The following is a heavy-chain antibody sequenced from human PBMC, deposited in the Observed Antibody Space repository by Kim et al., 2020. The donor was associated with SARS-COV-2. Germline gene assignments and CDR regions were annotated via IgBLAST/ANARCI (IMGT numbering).Heavy chain of an antibody. D-gene: IGHD6-6*01. J-gene: IGHJ4*02. CDR3: ARGPLRDIAAIDY. Sequence: SETLSLTCAVYGGSFSGYYWSWIRQPPGKGLEWIGEINHSGSTNYNPSLKSRVTISVDTSKNQFSLKLSSVTAADTAVYYCARGPLRDIAAIDYWGQGTLVTVSS. CDR2: INHSGST. CDR1: GGSFSGYY. V-gene: IGHV4-34*01.